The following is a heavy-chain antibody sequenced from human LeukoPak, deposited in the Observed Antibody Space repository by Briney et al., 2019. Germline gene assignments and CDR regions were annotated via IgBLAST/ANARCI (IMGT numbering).Heavy chain of an antibody. J-gene: IGHJ4*02. Sequence: GGSLRLSCAASGFTFSNAWMTWVRQAPGKGLEWVSAISGSGGSTYYADSVKGRFTISRDNSKNTLYLQMNSLRAEDTAVYYCAKGAGGLYSNFDYWGQGTLVTVSS. CDR3: AKGAGGLYSNFDY. V-gene: IGHV3-23*01. CDR2: ISGSGGST. CDR1: GFTFSNAW. D-gene: IGHD4-11*01.